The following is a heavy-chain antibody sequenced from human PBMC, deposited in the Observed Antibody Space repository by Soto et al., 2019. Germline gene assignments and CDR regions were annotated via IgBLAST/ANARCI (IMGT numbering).Heavy chain of an antibody. CDR2: ISGSGGST. CDR3: AKGLARADY. J-gene: IGHJ4*02. CDR1: GFSFRSHA. Sequence: GGSLRLSCAASGFSFRSHAMTWVRQAPGKGLEWVSSISGSGGSTYYADSVKGRFTISRDNSKNTLYLQMNSLRAEDTAVYYCAKGLARADYWGQGTLVTVSS. V-gene: IGHV3-23*01.